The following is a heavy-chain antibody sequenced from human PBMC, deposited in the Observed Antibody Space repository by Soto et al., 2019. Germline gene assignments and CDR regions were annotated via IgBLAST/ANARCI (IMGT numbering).Heavy chain of an antibody. V-gene: IGHV1-3*01. CDR2: INAGNGNT. Sequence: GASVKVSCKASGYTFTSYAMHWVRQAPGQKLEWMGWINAGNGNTKYSQKFQGRVTITTDESTSTAYMELSSLRSEDTAVYYCALGWLSTQNYYYYYGMDVWGQGTTVTVSS. D-gene: IGHD3-3*01. CDR1: GYTFTSYA. J-gene: IGHJ6*02. CDR3: ALGWLSTQNYYYYYGMDV.